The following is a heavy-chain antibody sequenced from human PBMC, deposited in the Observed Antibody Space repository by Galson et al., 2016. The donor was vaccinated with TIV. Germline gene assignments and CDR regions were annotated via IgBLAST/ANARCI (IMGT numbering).Heavy chain of an antibody. CDR1: GASMNSGVYY. CDR2: IYYSEII. J-gene: IGHJ5*02. CDR3: ARGLRGSSPDANNWFDP. Sequence: TLSLTCSVSGASMNSGVYYWTWIRQPPGKGLEWIASIYYSEIIYYNPSLKSRVFTSEDTSKNQFSLMVRSVTAADTAVYHCARGLRGSSPDANNWFDPWGQGTLVTVSS. V-gene: IGHV4-30-4*08. D-gene: IGHD3-16*01.